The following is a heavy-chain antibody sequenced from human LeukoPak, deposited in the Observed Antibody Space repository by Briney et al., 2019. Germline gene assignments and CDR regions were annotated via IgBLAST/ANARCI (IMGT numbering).Heavy chain of an antibody. CDR3: ARDRVEWIQLWSDAFDI. CDR1: GYTFTSYG. CDR2: ISAYNGNT. V-gene: IGHV1-18*01. J-gene: IGHJ3*02. Sequence: ASVKVSCKASGYTFTSYGISWVRQAPGQGLEWMGWISAYNGNTNYAQKLQGRVTMTTDTSTSTAYMELRSLRSDDTAVYYCARDRVEWIQLWSDAFDIWGQGTMVTVSS. D-gene: IGHD5-18*01.